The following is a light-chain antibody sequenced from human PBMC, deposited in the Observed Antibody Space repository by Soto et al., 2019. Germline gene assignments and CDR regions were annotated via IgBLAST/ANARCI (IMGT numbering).Light chain of an antibody. J-gene: IGLJ3*02. V-gene: IGLV1-40*01. Sequence: QSVLTQPPSVSAAPGQRVSISCTGSSSNIGAGYHVHWYQQLPGTAPKLLIRNNNNRPSGVPDRFSGSKSGTSASLAITGLQAEDEADYYCQSYDTNLSAWVFGGGTKLTV. CDR1: SSNIGAGYH. CDR2: NNN. CDR3: QSYDTNLSAWV.